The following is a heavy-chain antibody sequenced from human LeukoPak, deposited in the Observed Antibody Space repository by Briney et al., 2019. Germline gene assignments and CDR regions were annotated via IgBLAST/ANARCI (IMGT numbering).Heavy chain of an antibody. CDR2: MNPNSGNT. Sequence: ASVKVSCKASGYTFTSYDINWVRQATGQGLEWMGWMNPNSGNTGYAQKFQGRVTMTRNTSISTAYMELSSLRSEDTAVYYCARGLSITMVRGLIDWFDPWGQGTLVTVSS. D-gene: IGHD3-10*01. J-gene: IGHJ5*02. V-gene: IGHV1-8*01. CDR3: ARGLSITMVRGLIDWFDP. CDR1: GYTFTSYD.